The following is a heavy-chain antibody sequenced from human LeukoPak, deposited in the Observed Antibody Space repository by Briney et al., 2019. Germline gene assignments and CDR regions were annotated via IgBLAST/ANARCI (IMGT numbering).Heavy chain of an antibody. CDR1: GYTFTGYY. CDR3: ARLVDPGYHSGSVSHRDY. CDR2: INPNSGGT. V-gene: IGHV1-2*02. Sequence: ASVKVSCKASGYTFTGYYMHWVRQAPGQGLEWMGWINPNSGGTNYAQKFQGRVTMTRDTSITTAYMELSRLTSDDTAVYYCARLVDPGYHSGSVSHRDYWGQGTLVTVSS. J-gene: IGHJ4*02. D-gene: IGHD3-10*01.